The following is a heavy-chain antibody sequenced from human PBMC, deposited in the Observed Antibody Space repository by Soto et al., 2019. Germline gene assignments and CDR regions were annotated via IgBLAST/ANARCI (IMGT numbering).Heavy chain of an antibody. V-gene: IGHV1-3*01. J-gene: IGHJ4*02. Sequence: GASVKVSCKASGYTFTSYAMHWVRQAPGQRLEWMGWINAGNGNTKYSQKFQGRVTITRDTSASTACMELSSLRSEDTAVYYCAREYGRSEWLRFDYWGQGTLVTVSS. CDR2: INAGNGNT. D-gene: IGHD5-12*01. CDR1: GYTFTSYA. CDR3: AREYGRSEWLRFDY.